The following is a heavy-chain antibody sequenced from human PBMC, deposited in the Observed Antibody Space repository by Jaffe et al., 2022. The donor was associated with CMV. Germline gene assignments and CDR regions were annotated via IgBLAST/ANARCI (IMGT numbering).Heavy chain of an antibody. CDR3: ARDSSLYYDSSGHYSGPFDY. V-gene: IGHV1-2*02. J-gene: IGHJ4*02. CDR1: GYTFTGNY. Sequence: QVQLVQSGPEVRKPGASVRVSCRPSGYTFTGNYLHWVRQAPGQGLEWMGWINPKSGGTHYAQNFQGRVIITRDTSISTTYMELSSLTSDDTAIYYCARDSSLYYDSSGHYSGPFDYWGQGTLVTVSS. CDR2: INPKSGGT. D-gene: IGHD3-22*01.